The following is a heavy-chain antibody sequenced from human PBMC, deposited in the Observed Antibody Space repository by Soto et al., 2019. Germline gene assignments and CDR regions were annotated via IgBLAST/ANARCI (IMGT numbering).Heavy chain of an antibody. Sequence: QVQLVQSGAEVKKPGASVKVSCKASGYTFTSYAMHWVRQAPGQRLEWMGWINAGNGNTKYSQKFQGRVTITRDTSANTAYMELSSLRSEDTAVYYCASPSSYGDYVAYYYYGMDVWGQGTTVTVSS. D-gene: IGHD4-17*01. V-gene: IGHV1-3*01. CDR3: ASPSSYGDYVAYYYYGMDV. CDR2: INAGNGNT. J-gene: IGHJ6*02. CDR1: GYTFTSYA.